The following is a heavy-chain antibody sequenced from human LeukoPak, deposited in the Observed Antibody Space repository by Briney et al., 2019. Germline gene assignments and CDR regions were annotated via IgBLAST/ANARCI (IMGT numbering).Heavy chain of an antibody. CDR1: GFTFSSYS. Sequence: PGGSLRLSCAASGFTFSSYSMNWVRQAPGKGLEWVSSISSSSSYIYYADSVKGRFTISRDNAKNSLYLQMNSLRAEDTAVYYCARDPTPMASLFDYWGQGTLVTVSS. V-gene: IGHV3-21*01. CDR3: ARDPTPMASLFDY. D-gene: IGHD5-24*01. CDR2: ISSSSSYI. J-gene: IGHJ4*02.